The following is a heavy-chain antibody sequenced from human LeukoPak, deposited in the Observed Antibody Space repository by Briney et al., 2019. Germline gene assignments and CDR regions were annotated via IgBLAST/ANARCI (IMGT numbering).Heavy chain of an antibody. CDR2: IKQDGSEK. CDR1: RFTFSSYW. J-gene: IGHJ6*02. CDR3: ARDVSITPRPGRTYYYYYGMDV. V-gene: IGHV3-7*01. D-gene: IGHD6-6*01. Sequence: GGSLRLSCAASRFTFSSYWMSWVRQAPGKGLEWVANIKQDGSEKYHVDSVKGRFTISRDNAKNSLYLQMNSLRAEDTAVYYCARDVSITPRPGRTYYYYYGMDVWGQGTTVTVSS.